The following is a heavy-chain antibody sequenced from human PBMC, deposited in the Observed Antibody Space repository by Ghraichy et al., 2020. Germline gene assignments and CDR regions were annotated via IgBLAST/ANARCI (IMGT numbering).Heavy chain of an antibody. V-gene: IGHV3-48*03. CDR2: INSTISTS. D-gene: IGHD2-21*02. J-gene: IGHJ3*02. Sequence: LSLTCAASGFTFSNYEMNWVRQAPGKGLEWVSYINSTISTSSYTTYADSVKCRFTISRDNAKNSLYLQMNSLRVEDTAVYYCARDAAPIHWGGYCPDAFDMWRQGTMVTVS. CDR1: GFTFSNYE. CDR3: ARDAAPIHWGGYCPDAFDM.